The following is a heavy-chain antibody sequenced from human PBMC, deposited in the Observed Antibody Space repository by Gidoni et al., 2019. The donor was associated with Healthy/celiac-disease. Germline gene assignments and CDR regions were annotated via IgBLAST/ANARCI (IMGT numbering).Heavy chain of an antibody. D-gene: IGHD3-10*01. J-gene: IGHJ6*02. CDR3: ARSSGVQYYYYYGMDV. Sequence: QVQLVQSGAEVKKPGTSVKVSCKASGYTFTSYYMHWVRQAPGQGLEWMGIIHPSGGSTSYAQKFQGRVTMTRDTSTSTVYMELSSLRSEDTAVYYCARSSGVQYYYYYGMDVWGQGTTVTVSS. CDR1: GYTFTSYY. CDR2: IHPSGGST. V-gene: IGHV1-46*03.